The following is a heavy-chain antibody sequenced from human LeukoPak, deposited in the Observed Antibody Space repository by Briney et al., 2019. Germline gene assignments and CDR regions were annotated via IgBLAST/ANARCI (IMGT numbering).Heavy chain of an antibody. J-gene: IGHJ4*02. V-gene: IGHV3-30*02. CDR3: ARVEAVYYYGSASPYSPY. Sequence: GGSLRLSCAASGFTFSSYGMHWVRQAPGKGLEWVTFIRYDGTNEYYADSVRGRFTISRDNSKNTLYLQMNSLRPEDTAVYYCARVEAVYYYGSASPYSPYWGQGTLVTVSS. CDR1: GFTFSSYG. D-gene: IGHD3-10*01. CDR2: IRYDGTNE.